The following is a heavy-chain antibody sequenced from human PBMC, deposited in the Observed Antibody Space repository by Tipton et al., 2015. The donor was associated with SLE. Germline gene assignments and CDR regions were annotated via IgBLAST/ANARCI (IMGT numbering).Heavy chain of an antibody. CDR1: DDSISTTRYF. D-gene: IGHD6-19*01. V-gene: IGHV4-39*07. Sequence: LRLSCTVSDDSISTTRYFWEWIRQPPGKGLEGIGTIYNSYDTFQNPSLESRVTISVDTSKNQFSLKLNSVTAADTAVYYCMGRSSSGRRDFDSWGQGTLVTISS. J-gene: IGHJ4*02. CDR3: MGRSSSGRRDFDS. CDR2: IYNSYDT.